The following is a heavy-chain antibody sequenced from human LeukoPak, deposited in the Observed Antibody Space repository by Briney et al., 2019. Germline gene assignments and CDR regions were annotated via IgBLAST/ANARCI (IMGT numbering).Heavy chain of an antibody. Sequence: GGSLRLSCAASGFTFSSYAMSWVRRAPGKGLEWVSAISGSGGSTYYADSVKGRFTISRDNSKNTLYLQMNSLRAEDTAVYYCAKGGGGYSSGWYHHYYGMDVWGQGTTVTVSS. CDR3: AKGGGGYSSGWYHHYYGMDV. CDR2: ISGSGGST. D-gene: IGHD6-19*01. V-gene: IGHV3-23*01. J-gene: IGHJ6*02. CDR1: GFTFSSYA.